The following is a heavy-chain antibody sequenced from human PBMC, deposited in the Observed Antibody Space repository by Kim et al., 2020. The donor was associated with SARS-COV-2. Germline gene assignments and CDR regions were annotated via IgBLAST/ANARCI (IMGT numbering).Heavy chain of an antibody. CDR3: AREYYDYVWGSYRQYYFDY. D-gene: IGHD3-16*02. Sequence: SETLSLTCAVSGGSISSSNWWSWVRQPPGKGLEWIGEIYHSGSTNYNPSLKSRVTISVDKSKNQFSLKLSSVTAADTAVYYCAREYYDYVWGSYRQYYFDYWGQGTLVTVSS. CDR1: GGSISSSNW. V-gene: IGHV4-4*02. CDR2: IYHSGST. J-gene: IGHJ4*02.